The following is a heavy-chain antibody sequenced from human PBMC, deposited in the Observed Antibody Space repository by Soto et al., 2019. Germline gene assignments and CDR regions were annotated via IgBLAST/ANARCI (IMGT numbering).Heavy chain of an antibody. Sequence: EVQLVESGGDLIQPGGSLRLSCAASGFTVSSNAMNWVRQAPGKGVEWVSVIYDGGGTFYADSVKARFTNSRDFSKNTVYLQMNSLRVEDTAVYYCAKVYPLGQGTLVTVSS. J-gene: IGHJ5*02. V-gene: IGHV3-53*01. CDR2: IYDGGGT. CDR1: GFTVSSNA. CDR3: AKVYP.